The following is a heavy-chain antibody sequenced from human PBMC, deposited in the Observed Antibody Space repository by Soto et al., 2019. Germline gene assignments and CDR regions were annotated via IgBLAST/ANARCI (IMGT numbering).Heavy chain of an antibody. V-gene: IGHV1-69*01. CDR2: VIPIFGTP. J-gene: IGHJ6*02. CDR3: ARSQGGSSSLDIYYYYYYGMDV. D-gene: IGHD2-15*01. CDR1: GGTFSTHA. Sequence: QVQLVQSGAEVKKPGSSVKVSCKAPGGTFSTHAISWVRQAPGQGLEWMGGVIPIFGTPKYAQKFQGRVTITADESTSTGYMKLRSLRSEDTAVYYCARSQGGSSSLDIYYYYYYGMDVWGQGTTVTVSS.